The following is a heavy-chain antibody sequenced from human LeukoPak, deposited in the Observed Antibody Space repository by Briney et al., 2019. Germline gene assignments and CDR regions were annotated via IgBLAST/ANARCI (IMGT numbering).Heavy chain of an antibody. J-gene: IGHJ4*02. CDR2: IIPIFGTA. D-gene: IGHD3-22*01. CDR1: GGTFSSYA. V-gene: IGHV1-69*06. Sequence: SVKVSCKASGGTFSSYAISWVRQAPGQGLEWMGGIIPIFGTANYAQKFQGRVTITADKSTSTAYMELSSLRSEDTAVYYCARGFPPRIYYDSSGYYSYYFDYWGQGTLVTVSS. CDR3: ARGFPPRIYYDSSGYYSYYFDY.